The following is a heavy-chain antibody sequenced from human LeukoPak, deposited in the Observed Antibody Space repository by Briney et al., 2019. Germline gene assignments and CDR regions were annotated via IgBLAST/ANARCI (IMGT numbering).Heavy chain of an antibody. D-gene: IGHD3/OR15-3a*01. J-gene: IGHJ4*02. Sequence: GGSLRLSCAASGFTFSSYAMSWVRQAPGKGLEWVSAISGSGGSTYYADSVKGRITISRDNSKNTLYLQMNSLRAEDTAVYYCEKGSVMVFDPFFDYWGQGTLVTVSS. V-gene: IGHV3-23*01. CDR3: EKGSVMVFDPFFDY. CDR2: ISGSGGST. CDR1: GFTFSSYA.